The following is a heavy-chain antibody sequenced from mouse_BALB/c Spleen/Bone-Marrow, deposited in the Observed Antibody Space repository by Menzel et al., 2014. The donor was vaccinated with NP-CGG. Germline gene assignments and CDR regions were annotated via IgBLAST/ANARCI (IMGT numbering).Heavy chain of an antibody. CDR1: GYTFTTYW. Sequence: QVQLQQSGAELVTPGASVKLSCKASGYTFTTYWMHWVKQRPGHGLEWIGQVDPSDGYTNYSQMLKGKATLTVDKSSSTAYMQLSSLSSEDAAVYYCARGGDNFAWFAYWGQGTLVTVSA. J-gene: IGHJ3*01. V-gene: IGHV1-69*02. CDR3: ARGGDNFAWFAY. D-gene: IGHD1-3*01. CDR2: VDPSDGYT.